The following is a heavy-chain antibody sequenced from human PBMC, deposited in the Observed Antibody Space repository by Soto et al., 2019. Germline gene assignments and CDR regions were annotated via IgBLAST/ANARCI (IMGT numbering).Heavy chain of an antibody. Sequence: QVQLQESGPGLVKPSQTLSLTCTVSGDSISSGDYYWSWIRQPPGKGLEWIGYIYYSGSTYYNPSLKSRVTISIDTSKNQFSLKLSSVTAADTAVYYCARGYCISVSCYEPLGYYFDYWGQGTLVTVSS. J-gene: IGHJ4*02. D-gene: IGHD2-2*01. V-gene: IGHV4-30-4*01. CDR3: ARGYCISVSCYEPLGYYFDY. CDR2: IYYSGST. CDR1: GDSISSGDYY.